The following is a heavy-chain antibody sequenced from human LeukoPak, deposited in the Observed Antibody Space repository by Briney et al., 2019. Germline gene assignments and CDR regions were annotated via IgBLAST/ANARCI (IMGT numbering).Heavy chain of an antibody. CDR1: GGSISRYY. V-gene: IGHV4-59*01. CDR2: IHYSGST. D-gene: IGHD7-27*01. CDR3: ATDHRLGTGWYFDL. Sequence: PSETLSLTCTVSGGSISRYYWSWIRQPPGQGLEWIGYIHYSGSTNYNPSLKSRVTISVDTSKNQFSLKLSSVTAADTAVYYCATDHRLGTGWYFDLWGRGTLVTVSS. J-gene: IGHJ2*01.